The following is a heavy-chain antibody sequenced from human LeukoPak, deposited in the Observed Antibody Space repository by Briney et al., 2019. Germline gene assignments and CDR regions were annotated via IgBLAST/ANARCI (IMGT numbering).Heavy chain of an antibody. J-gene: IGHJ5*02. CDR1: GYTFSNNW. CDR2: INPSDSYT. CDR3: ARGLGWLDP. Sequence: GESLKISCQGSGYTFSNNWITWVRQMPGKGLEWMGKINPSDSYTDYNPPFQGNVTISADKSISTAYLQWSSLKASDTAIYYCARGLGWLDPWGQGTLVTVSS. V-gene: IGHV5-10-1*01.